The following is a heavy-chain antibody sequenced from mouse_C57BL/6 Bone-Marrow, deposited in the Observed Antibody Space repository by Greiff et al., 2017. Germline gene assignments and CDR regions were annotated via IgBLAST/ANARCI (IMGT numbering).Heavy chain of an antibody. CDR2: ISSGSSTI. CDR3: ARPGSGYWHFDV. D-gene: IGHD4-1*01. CDR1: GFTFSDYG. Sequence: EVKVVESGGGLVKPGGSLKLSCAASGFTFSDYGMRWVRQAPEKGLEWVAYISSGSSTIYYADTVKGRFTISRDNAKNTLFLQMTSLRSEDTAMYYCARPGSGYWHFDVWGTGTTVTVSS. V-gene: IGHV5-17*01. J-gene: IGHJ1*03.